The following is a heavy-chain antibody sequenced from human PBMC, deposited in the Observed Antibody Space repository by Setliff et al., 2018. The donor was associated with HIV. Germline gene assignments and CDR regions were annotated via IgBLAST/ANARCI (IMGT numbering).Heavy chain of an antibody. CDR1: GFTFTNYW. J-gene: IGHJ4*02. CDR3: TTDHPLLWFGELSY. CDR2: INYDRITT. V-gene: IGHV3-74*01. D-gene: IGHD3-10*01. Sequence: LRLSCGASGFTFTNYWMHWIRQVPGKGLVWVSRINYDRITTSYADSVQGRFTISRDNAKNTVYLQMNSLRVDDTAVYYCTTDHPLLWFGELSYRGQGTLVTVSS.